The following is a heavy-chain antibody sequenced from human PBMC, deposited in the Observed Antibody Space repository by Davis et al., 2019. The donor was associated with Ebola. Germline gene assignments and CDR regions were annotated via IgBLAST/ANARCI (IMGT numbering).Heavy chain of an antibody. V-gene: IGHV4-59*08. CDR3: ASTLYSSSSAFDY. D-gene: IGHD6-13*01. J-gene: IGHJ4*02. CDR1: GGSINNYF. CDR2: IHYLGST. Sequence: SETLSLTCTVSGGSINNYFWSWIRQPPGKGLEWIGNIHYLGSTNYNPSLKSRVTISVDTSKNQFSLKLSSVTAADTAVYYCASTLYSSSSAFDYWGQGTLVTVSS.